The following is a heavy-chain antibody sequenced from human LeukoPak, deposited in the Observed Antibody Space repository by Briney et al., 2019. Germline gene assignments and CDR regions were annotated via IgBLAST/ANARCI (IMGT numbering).Heavy chain of an antibody. CDR1: GGSISSYY. CDR3: ARGTVTRPYCSSTSCPNWFDP. D-gene: IGHD2-2*01. CDR2: IYYSGST. Sequence: SETLSLTCTVSGGSISSYYWSWIRQPPGKGLEWIGYIYYSGSTNYNPSLKSRVTISVDTSKNQFSLKLSSVTAADTAVYYCARGTVTRPYCSSTSCPNWFDPWGQGTLVTVSS. J-gene: IGHJ5*02. V-gene: IGHV4-59*01.